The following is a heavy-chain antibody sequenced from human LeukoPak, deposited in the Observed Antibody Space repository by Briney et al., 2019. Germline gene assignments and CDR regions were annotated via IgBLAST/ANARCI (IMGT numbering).Heavy chain of an antibody. CDR1: GGSISSSSYY. D-gene: IGHD3-9*01. Sequence: PSETLSLTCTVSGGSISSSSYYWGWIRQPPGKGLEWIGSIHYSGSTNYNPSLKSRVTISVETSKNQFSLKLSSVTAADTAVYYCARNKYDILTGYFRRNNWFDPWGQGTLVTVSS. J-gene: IGHJ5*02. CDR2: IHYSGST. V-gene: IGHV4-39*07. CDR3: ARNKYDILTGYFRRNNWFDP.